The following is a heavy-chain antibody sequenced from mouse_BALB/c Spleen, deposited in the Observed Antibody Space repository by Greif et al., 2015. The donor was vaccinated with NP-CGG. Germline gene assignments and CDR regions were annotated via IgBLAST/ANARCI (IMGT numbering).Heavy chain of an antibody. D-gene: IGHD1-1*01. V-gene: IGHV14-3*02. Sequence: EVQLQQSGAELVKPGASVKLSCTASGFNIKDYYIHWVKQRPEQGLEWIGRIDPANGNTKYDRKFQGKATITADTPSNTAYLQLSSLTSEDTAVYYCAAYYYGSSYFVYWGQGTLVTVSA. CDR2: IDPANGNT. J-gene: IGHJ3*01. CDR3: AAYYYGSSYFVY. CDR1: GFNIKDYY.